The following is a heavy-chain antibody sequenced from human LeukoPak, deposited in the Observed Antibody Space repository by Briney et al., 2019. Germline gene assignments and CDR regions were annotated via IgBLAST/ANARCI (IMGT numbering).Heavy chain of an antibody. Sequence: SETLSLTCAVYGGSFSGYYWSWIRQPPGKGLEWIGEINHSGSTNYNPSLKSRVTISVDTSKNQFSLKLSSVTAADTAVYYCARGQRYSSSWYGTPGYWGQGTLVTVSS. D-gene: IGHD6-13*01. V-gene: IGHV4-34*01. J-gene: IGHJ4*02. CDR3: ARGQRYSSSWYGTPGY. CDR2: INHSGST. CDR1: GGSFSGYY.